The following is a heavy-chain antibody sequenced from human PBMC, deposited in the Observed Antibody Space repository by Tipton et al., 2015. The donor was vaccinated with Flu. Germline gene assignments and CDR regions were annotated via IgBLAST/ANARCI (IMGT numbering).Heavy chain of an antibody. CDR3: ARGYYDSSGYFGYWYFDL. D-gene: IGHD3-22*01. CDR2: VSGSGDKA. V-gene: IGHV3-23*01. J-gene: IGHJ2*01. Sequence: SLRLSCATSGLTLSTFAMSWVRQAPGKGLEWVSVVSGSGDKADYADSAKGRFTISRDNSKSTLYLQINSLRAEDTAVYYCARGYYDSSGYFGYWYFDLWGRGTLVTVSS. CDR1: GLTLSTFA.